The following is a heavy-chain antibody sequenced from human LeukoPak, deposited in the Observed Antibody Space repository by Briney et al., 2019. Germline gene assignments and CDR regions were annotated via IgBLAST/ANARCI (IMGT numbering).Heavy chain of an antibody. CDR3: AASLWETYGYFDY. V-gene: IGHV1-18*04. CDR1: GYTFTGYY. J-gene: IGHJ4*02. Sequence: ASVKVSCKASGYTFTGYYLHWVRQAPGQGLEWMGWISAYNGNTNYAQKLQGRVTMTTDTSTSTAYMELRSLRSDDTAVCYCAASLWETYGYFDYWGQGTLVTVSS. D-gene: IGHD1-26*01. CDR2: ISAYNGNT.